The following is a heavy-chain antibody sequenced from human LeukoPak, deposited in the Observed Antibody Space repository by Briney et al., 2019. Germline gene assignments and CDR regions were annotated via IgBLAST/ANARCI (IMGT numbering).Heavy chain of an antibody. V-gene: IGHV3-53*01. CDR3: ARGGYSYGPSYFDY. J-gene: IGHJ4*02. D-gene: IGHD5-18*01. Sequence: PGGSLRLSCAAPGFTVSSNYMSWVRQAPGKGLEWVSVIYSGGSTYYADSVKGRFTISRDNSKNTLYLQMNSLRAEDTAVYYCARGGYSYGPSYFDYWGQGTLVTVSS. CDR1: GFTVSSNY. CDR2: IYSGGST.